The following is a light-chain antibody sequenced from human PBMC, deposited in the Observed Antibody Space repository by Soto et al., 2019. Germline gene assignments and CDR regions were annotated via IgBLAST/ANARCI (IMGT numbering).Light chain of an antibody. CDR1: QSVSSN. Sequence: EIVMTQSPATLSVSPGERDTLSCRASQSVSSNLAWYQQKPGQAPRLLIYGASIRATGIPARFSGSGSGTEFTLTISSLQSEDFAVYYCQQYNNWPGTFGQGTKVDIK. CDR2: GAS. V-gene: IGKV3D-15*01. J-gene: IGKJ1*01. CDR3: QQYNNWPGT.